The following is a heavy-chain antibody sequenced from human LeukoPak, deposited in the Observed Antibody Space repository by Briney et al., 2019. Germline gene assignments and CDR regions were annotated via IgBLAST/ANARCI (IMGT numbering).Heavy chain of an antibody. V-gene: IGHV1-2*02. CDR3: ARDGNLDY. J-gene: IGHJ4*02. Sequence: ASVKVSCKASGYSFTGYYMHWVRQAPGQGLEWMGWISPNSGDANYAQKFQGRVTMTRDTSISTAYMEVSGLRSDDTAVYYCARDGNLDYWGQGTLVTVSS. CDR2: ISPNSGDA. CDR1: GYSFTGYY.